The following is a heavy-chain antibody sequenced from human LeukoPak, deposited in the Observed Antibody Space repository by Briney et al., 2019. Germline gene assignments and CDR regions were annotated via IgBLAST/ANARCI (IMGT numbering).Heavy chain of an antibody. CDR3: AKGAQYQPLSPPDY. Sequence: GGSLRLSCAASGFTFDDYAMHWVRHAPGKGLEWVSGISWNSGSIVYADSVKGRFTISRDNAKHSLYLQMTSLRAEDRALYDCAKGAQYQPLSPPDYGGEGTLVSVSS. V-gene: IGHV3-9*01. CDR1: GFTFDDYA. CDR2: ISWNSGSI. J-gene: IGHJ4*02. D-gene: IGHD2-2*01.